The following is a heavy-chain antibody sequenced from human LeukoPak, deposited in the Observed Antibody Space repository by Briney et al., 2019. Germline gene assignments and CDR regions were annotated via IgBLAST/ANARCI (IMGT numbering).Heavy chain of an antibody. J-gene: IGHJ4*02. V-gene: IGHV4-39*01. CDR2: IYYSGST. Sequence: SETLSLTCTVSGGSISSGSYYWGWIRQPPGKGLEWIGSIYYSGSTYYNPSLKSRVTISVDTSKNQFSLKLNSVTAADTAVYYCTRHLPAGNTNFDYWGQGTLVTVSS. CDR1: GGSISSGSYY. D-gene: IGHD6-19*01. CDR3: TRHLPAGNTNFDY.